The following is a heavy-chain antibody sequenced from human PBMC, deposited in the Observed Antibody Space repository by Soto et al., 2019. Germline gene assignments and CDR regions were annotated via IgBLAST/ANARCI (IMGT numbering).Heavy chain of an antibody. CDR3: AKDSTRYSGYDYDRESSDSWAGVWGSYRPGWFDP. CDR2: ISYDGSNK. Sequence: GGSLRLSCAASGFTFSSYGMHWVRQAPGKGLEWVAVISYDGSNKYYADSVKGRFTISRDNSKNTLYLQMNSLGAEDTALYYCAKDSTRYSGYDYDRESSDSWAGVWGSYRPGWFDPWGQGTLVTVSS. J-gene: IGHJ5*02. CDR1: GFTFSSYG. V-gene: IGHV3-30*18. D-gene: IGHD5-12*01.